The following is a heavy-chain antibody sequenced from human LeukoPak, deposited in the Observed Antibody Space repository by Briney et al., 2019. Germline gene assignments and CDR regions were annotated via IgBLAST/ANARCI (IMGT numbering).Heavy chain of an antibody. Sequence: SETLSLTCTVSGGSISSYYWSWIRQPPGKGLEWIGYIYYSGSTYYNPSLKSRVTISVDTSKNQFSLKLSSVTAADTAVYYCARVSIRYGTLDYWGQGTLVTVSS. CDR3: ARVSIRYGTLDY. D-gene: IGHD1-14*01. V-gene: IGHV4-30-4*08. CDR2: IYYSGST. J-gene: IGHJ4*02. CDR1: GGSISSYY.